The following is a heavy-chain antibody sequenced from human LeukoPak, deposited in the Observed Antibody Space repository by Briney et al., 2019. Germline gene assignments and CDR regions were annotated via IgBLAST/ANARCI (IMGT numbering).Heavy chain of an antibody. CDR3: ARETYLIGWYFDL. CDR2: IYLSGST. D-gene: IGHD3-16*02. CDR1: GGSISDHY. J-gene: IGHJ2*01. V-gene: IGHV4-4*07. Sequence: SETLSLTCTVSGGSISDHYWSWIRQPAGKGLEWIGRIYLSGSTMYNPSLKSRLAMSVDTSKNQFSLRLDSLTAADTAVYYCARETYLIGWYFDLWGRGTLVTVSS.